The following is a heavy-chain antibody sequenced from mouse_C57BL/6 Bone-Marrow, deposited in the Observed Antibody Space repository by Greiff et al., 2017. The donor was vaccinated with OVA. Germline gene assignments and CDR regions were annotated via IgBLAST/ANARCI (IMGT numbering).Heavy chain of an antibody. J-gene: IGHJ2*01. Sequence: EVMLVESGGDLVKPGGSLKLSCAASGFTFSSYGMSWVRQTPDKRLEWVATISSGGSYTYYPARVKRRITISRDNAKNTLYLQMSSLKSEDTAMYYCARQDDYDQGYYFDYWGQGTTLTVSS. D-gene: IGHD2-4*01. V-gene: IGHV5-6*01. CDR2: ISSGGSYT. CDR1: GFTFSSYG. CDR3: ARQDDYDQGYYFDY.